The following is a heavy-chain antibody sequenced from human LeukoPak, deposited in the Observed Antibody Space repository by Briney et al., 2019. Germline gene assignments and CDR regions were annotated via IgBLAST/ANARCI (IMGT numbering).Heavy chain of an antibody. CDR1: GFTFSSYA. J-gene: IGHJ4*02. CDR2: ISYDGSNK. V-gene: IGHV3-30-3*01. CDR3: ITTERDRDY. D-gene: IGHD4-11*01. Sequence: GGSLRLSCAASGFTFSSYATHWVRQAPGKGLEWVAVISYDGSNKYYADSVKGRFTISRDNSKNTLYLQMNSLRAEDTAVYYCITTERDRDYWGQGTLVTVSS.